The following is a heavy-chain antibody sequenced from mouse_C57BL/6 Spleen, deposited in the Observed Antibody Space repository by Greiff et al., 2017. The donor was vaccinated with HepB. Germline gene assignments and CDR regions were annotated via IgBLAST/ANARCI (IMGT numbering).Heavy chain of an antibody. J-gene: IGHJ2*01. Sequence: VQLQQPGAELVKPGASVKVSCKASGYTFTSYWMHWVKQRPGQGLEWIGRIHPSDSDTNYNQKFKGKATLTVDKSSSTAYMQLSSLTSEDSAVYYGAIIPITTVVATGYWGQGTTLTVSS. CDR1: GYTFTSYW. CDR3: AIIPITTVVATGY. CDR2: IHPSDSDT. D-gene: IGHD1-1*01. V-gene: IGHV1-74*01.